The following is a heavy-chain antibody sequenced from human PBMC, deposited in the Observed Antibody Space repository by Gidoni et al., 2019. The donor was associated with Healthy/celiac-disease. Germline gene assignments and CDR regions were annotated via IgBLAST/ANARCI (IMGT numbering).Heavy chain of an antibody. V-gene: IGHV3-33*01. CDR3: ARDPYGSGSYSYDYGMDV. J-gene: IGHJ6*02. CDR2: IWYDGSNK. D-gene: IGHD3-10*01. Sequence: WVAVIWYDGSNKYYADSVKGRFTISRDNSKNTLYLQMNSRRAEDTAVYYCARDPYGSGSYSYDYGMDVWGQGTTVTVSS.